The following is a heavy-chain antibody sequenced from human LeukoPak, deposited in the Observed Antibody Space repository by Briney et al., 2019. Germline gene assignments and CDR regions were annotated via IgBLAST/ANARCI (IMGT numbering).Heavy chain of an antibody. CDR2: ISYDGSNK. Sequence: TGGSLRLSCAASGFTFSSYAMHWVRQAPGKGLEWVAVISYDGSNKYYADSVKGRFTISRDNSKNTLYLQMNSLRAEDTAVYYCAGAARPWFDYWGQGTLVTVSS. V-gene: IGHV3-30*04. CDR3: AGAARPWFDY. J-gene: IGHJ4*02. CDR1: GFTFSSYA. D-gene: IGHD6-6*01.